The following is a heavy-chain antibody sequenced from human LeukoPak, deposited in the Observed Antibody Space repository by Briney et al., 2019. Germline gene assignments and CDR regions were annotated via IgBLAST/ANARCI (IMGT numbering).Heavy chain of an antibody. CDR1: GGSISSYY. J-gene: IGHJ4*02. V-gene: IGHV4-4*07. Sequence: SETLSLTCTVSGGSISSYYWSWIRQPAGKGLEWLGRIYTSGSTNYNPSLKSRVTMSVDTSKNQFSLKLSSVTAADTAVYYCARDTVAAAGGYFDYWGQGTLVTVSS. D-gene: IGHD6-13*01. CDR2: IYTSGST. CDR3: ARDTVAAAGGYFDY.